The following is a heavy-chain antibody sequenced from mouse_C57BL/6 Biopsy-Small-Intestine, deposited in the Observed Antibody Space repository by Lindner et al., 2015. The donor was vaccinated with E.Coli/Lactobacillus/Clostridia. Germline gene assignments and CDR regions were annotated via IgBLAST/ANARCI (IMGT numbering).Heavy chain of an antibody. Sequence: VQLQESGPDLVKPGDSVKISCKASAYSFTGYYMHWVKQSHGNILDWIGYIYPNNGVYSHNQKFQDKATLTVDKSSNTAYMELRSLTSEDSAVYYCARSVQRYYAMDYWGQGTPVTVSS. J-gene: IGHJ4*01. CDR1: AYSFTGYY. V-gene: IGHV1-31*01. CDR2: IYPNNGVY. CDR3: ARSVQRYYAMDY. D-gene: IGHD2-14*01.